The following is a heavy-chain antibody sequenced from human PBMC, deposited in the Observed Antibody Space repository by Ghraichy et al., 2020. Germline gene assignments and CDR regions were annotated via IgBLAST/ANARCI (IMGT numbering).Heavy chain of an antibody. Sequence: SETLSLTCAVYGGSFSGYYWSWIRQPPGKGLEWIGEINHSGSTNYNPSLKSRVTISVDTSKNQFSLKLSSVTAADTAVYYCARRPRYYYGSGSHLYYFDYWGQGTLVTVSS. CDR1: GGSFSGYY. V-gene: IGHV4-34*01. CDR2: INHSGST. J-gene: IGHJ4*02. D-gene: IGHD3-10*01. CDR3: ARRPRYYYGSGSHLYYFDY.